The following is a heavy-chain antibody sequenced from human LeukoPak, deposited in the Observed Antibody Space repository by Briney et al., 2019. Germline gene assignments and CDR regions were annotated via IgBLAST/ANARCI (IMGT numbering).Heavy chain of an antibody. Sequence: PSETLSLTCAVSGYSISSGYYWGWIRQPPGKGLEWIGSNYHSGSTYYNPSLKSRVTISVDTSKNQFSLKLSSVTAADTAVYYCARHSPYSSSWYGSDYWGQGTLVTVSS. J-gene: IGHJ4*02. CDR1: GYSISSGYY. CDR2: NYHSGST. CDR3: ARHSPYSSSWYGSDY. D-gene: IGHD6-13*01. V-gene: IGHV4-38-2*01.